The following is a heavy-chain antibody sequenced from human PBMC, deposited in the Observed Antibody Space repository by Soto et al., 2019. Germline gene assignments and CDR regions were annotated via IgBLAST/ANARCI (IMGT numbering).Heavy chain of an antibody. CDR1: GFTFSSYA. CDR2: ISYDGSDK. V-gene: IGHV3-30-3*01. J-gene: IGHJ4*02. Sequence: GGSLRLSCAASGFTFSSYAMHWVRQAPGKGLEWVALISYDGSDKDYADSVKGRFTISRDNSRSTLFLQMNSLRAEDTAVYYCAREIYDDYDSSGFDHWGQGTLVTVSS. D-gene: IGHD3-22*01. CDR3: AREIYDDYDSSGFDH.